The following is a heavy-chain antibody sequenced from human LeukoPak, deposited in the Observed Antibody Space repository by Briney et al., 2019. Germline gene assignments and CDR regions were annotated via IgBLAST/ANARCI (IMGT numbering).Heavy chain of an antibody. V-gene: IGHV3-48*01. Sequence: GESLRLSCAASGFTFSSYSMNWVRQAPGKGLEWVSYISSASNTIYYADSVKGRFTISRDNAKNSLYLQMNSLRAEDTAMYYCARDGWFGDYNWFDPWGQGTPVTVSS. D-gene: IGHD3-10*01. CDR2: ISSASNTI. CDR1: GFTFSSYS. J-gene: IGHJ5*02. CDR3: ARDGWFGDYNWFDP.